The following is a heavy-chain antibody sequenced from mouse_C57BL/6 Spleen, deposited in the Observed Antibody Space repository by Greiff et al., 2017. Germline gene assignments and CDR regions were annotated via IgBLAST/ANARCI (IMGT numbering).Heavy chain of an antibody. D-gene: IGHD1-1*01. CDR2: IYPGSGST. CDR3: ARSDTTVGSDWYFDV. Sequence: QVQLQQPGAELVKPGASVKMSCKASGYTFTSYWITWVKQRPGQGLEWIGDIYPGSGSTNYNEKFKSKATLTVDTSSSTAYMQLSSLTSEDSAVYYCARSDTTVGSDWYFDVWGTGTTVTVSS. J-gene: IGHJ1*03. CDR1: GYTFTSYW. V-gene: IGHV1-55*01.